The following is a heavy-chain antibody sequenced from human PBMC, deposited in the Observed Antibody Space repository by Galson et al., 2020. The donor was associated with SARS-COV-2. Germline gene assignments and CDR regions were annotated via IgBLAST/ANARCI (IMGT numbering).Heavy chain of an antibody. V-gene: IGHV1-24*01. CDR2: FDPEDGET. Sequence: ASVKVSCKVSGYTLTELSMHWVRQAPGKGLEWMGGFDPEDGETIYAQKFQGRVTMTEDTSTDTAYMELSSLRSEDTAVYYCATRTPLPEYCSGGSCLSWFDPWGQGTLVTVSS. CDR1: GYTLTELS. CDR3: ATRTPLPEYCSGGSCLSWFDP. J-gene: IGHJ5*02. D-gene: IGHD2-15*01.